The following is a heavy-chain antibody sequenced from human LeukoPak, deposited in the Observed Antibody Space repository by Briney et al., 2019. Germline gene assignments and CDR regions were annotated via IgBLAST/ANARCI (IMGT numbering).Heavy chain of an antibody. J-gene: IGHJ6*02. CDR3: ARDPGSSWPYYYYGMDV. Sequence: GASVKVSCKASGGTFSSYAIIWVRQAPGQGLEWMGRIIPILGIANYAQKFQGRVTITADKSTSTAYMELSSLRSEDTAVYYCARDPGSSWPYYYYGMDVWGQGTTVTVSS. D-gene: IGHD6-13*01. V-gene: IGHV1-69*04. CDR1: GGTFSSYA. CDR2: IIPILGIA.